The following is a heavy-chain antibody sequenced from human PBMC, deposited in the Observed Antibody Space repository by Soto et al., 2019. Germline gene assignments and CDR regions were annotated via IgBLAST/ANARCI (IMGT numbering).Heavy chain of an antibody. CDR1: GGTFSSYA. Sequence: SVKVSCKASGGTFSSYAISWLRQAPGQGLEWMGGIIPIFGTANYAQKFQGRVTITADKSTSTAYMELSSLRSEDTAVYYCARDSTYYYDSSGYYYHDYWGQGTLVTVSS. CDR2: IIPIFGTA. CDR3: ARDSTYYYDSSGYYYHDY. J-gene: IGHJ4*02. V-gene: IGHV1-69*06. D-gene: IGHD3-22*01.